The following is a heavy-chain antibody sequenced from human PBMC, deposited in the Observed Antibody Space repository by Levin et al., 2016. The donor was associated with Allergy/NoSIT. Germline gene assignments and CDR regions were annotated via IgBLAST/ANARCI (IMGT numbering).Heavy chain of an antibody. Sequence: VRQMPGKGLEWVANIKQDGSEKYYVDSVKGRFSISRDNTKNSLYLQMSSLRAEDTAVYYCARVEGPNWNPKKNWFDPWGQGALVTVSS. D-gene: IGHD1-20*01. CDR3: ARVEGPNWNPKKNWFDP. V-gene: IGHV3-7*02. J-gene: IGHJ5*02. CDR2: IKQDGSEK.